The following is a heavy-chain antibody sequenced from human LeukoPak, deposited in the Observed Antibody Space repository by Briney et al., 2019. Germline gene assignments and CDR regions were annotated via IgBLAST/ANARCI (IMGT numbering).Heavy chain of an antibody. V-gene: IGHV4-34*01. Sequence: SETLSLTCAVYGGSFSGYYWSWIRQPPGKGLEWIGEINHSGSTNYNPSLKSRVTISVDTSKNQFSLKLSSVTTADTAVYYCARRGGLLWFGEFPFDPWGQGTLVTVSS. J-gene: IGHJ5*02. CDR2: INHSGST. CDR3: ARRGGLLWFGEFPFDP. D-gene: IGHD3-10*01. CDR1: GGSFSGYY.